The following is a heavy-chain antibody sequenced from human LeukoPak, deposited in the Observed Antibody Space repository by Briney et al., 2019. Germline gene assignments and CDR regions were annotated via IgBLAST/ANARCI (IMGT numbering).Heavy chain of an antibody. Sequence: ASVKVSCKASGFTFTSSAMQWVRQARGQRLEWIGWIVVGSGNTNYAQKFQERVTITRDMSTSTAYMELSSQRSEDTAVYYCASRPLRYYYYGMDVWGQGTTVTVSS. D-gene: IGHD3-16*01. CDR2: IVVGSGNT. J-gene: IGHJ6*02. CDR3: ASRPLRYYYYGMDV. V-gene: IGHV1-58*02. CDR1: GFTFTSSA.